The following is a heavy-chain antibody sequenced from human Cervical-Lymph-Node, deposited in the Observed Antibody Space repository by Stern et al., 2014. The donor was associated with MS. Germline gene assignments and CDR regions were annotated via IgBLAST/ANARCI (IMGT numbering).Heavy chain of an antibody. V-gene: IGHV4-39*01. Sequence: QVQLVESGPGLVKPSETLSLTCTVAGGSVGSTSYAWAWIRQPPGKGLEWIGTIFYSGNTYYSPSLKRRPTISLETVKNQLSLALRFVTAADTAVYYCAGEEDIRYCSGGSCTGNWFDPWGQGTLVTVSS. D-gene: IGHD2-15*01. J-gene: IGHJ5*02. CDR1: GGSVGSTSYA. CDR3: AGEEDIRYCSGGSCTGNWFDP. CDR2: IFYSGNT.